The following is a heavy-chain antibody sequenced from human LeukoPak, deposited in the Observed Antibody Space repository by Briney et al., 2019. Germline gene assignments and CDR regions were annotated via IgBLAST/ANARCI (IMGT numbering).Heavy chain of an antibody. CDR1: GFTFSGSA. J-gene: IGHJ4*02. CDR2: IRSKANCYAT. Sequence: GGSLRLSCAASGFTFSGSAMHWVRQASGKGLEWVGRIRSKANCYATAYAASVKGRFTISRDDSKNTAYLQMNSLKTEDTAVYYCTHQYYYDSSGYDYWGQGTLVTVSS. D-gene: IGHD3-22*01. V-gene: IGHV3-73*01. CDR3: THQYYYDSSGYDY.